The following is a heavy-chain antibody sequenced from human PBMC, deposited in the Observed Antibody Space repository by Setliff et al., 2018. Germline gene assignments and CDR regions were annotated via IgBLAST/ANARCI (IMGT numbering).Heavy chain of an antibody. CDR3: ARVSGFQYMDV. V-gene: IGHV4-38-2*01. D-gene: IGHD3-3*01. CDR1: GFSISSGYY. J-gene: IGHJ6*03. CDR2: IHHSGKA. Sequence: SSETLSLTCAVSGFSISSGYYWGWIRQPPGKGLEWIVNIHHSGKAYYNPSLKSRVTMSVDTSKNQFSLNLSSLTAADTAVYYCARVSGFQYMDVWGKGTTVTVSS.